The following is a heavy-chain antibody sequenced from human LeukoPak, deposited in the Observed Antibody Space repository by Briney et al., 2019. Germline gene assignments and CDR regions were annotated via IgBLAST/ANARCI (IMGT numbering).Heavy chain of an antibody. J-gene: IGHJ6*03. V-gene: IGHV4-59*01. CDR3: ARAREWEPYYYYYLDV. D-gene: IGHD1-26*01. CDR2: IYYSGST. CDR1: GDSISTYY. Sequence: SETLSLTCTVSGDSISTYYWSWIRQPPGKGLEWIGYIYYSGSTKYNPSLKSRVTISVDTSKNQFSLKLNSVTAADTAVYYCARAREWEPYYYYYLDVWGKGTTVTISS.